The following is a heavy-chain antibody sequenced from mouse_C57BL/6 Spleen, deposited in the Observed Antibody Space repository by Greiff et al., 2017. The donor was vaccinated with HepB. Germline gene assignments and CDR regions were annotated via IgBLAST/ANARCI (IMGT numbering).Heavy chain of an antibody. V-gene: IGHV1-50*01. CDR2: IDPSDSYT. D-gene: IGHD2-4*01. J-gene: IGHJ4*01. Sequence: VQLQQPGAELVKPGASVKLSCKASGYTFTSYWMQWVKQRPGQGLEWIGEIDPSDSYTNYNQKFKGKATLTVDTSSSTAYMQLSSLTSEDSAVYYCARRAYYDYDGYYAMDYWGQGTSVTVSS. CDR3: ARRAYYDYDGYYAMDY. CDR1: GYTFTSYW.